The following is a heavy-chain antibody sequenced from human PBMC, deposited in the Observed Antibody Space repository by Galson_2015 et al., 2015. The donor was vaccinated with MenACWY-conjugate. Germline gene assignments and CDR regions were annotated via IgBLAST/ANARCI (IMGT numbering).Heavy chain of an antibody. Sequence: SVKVSCKASGYPFTNFGIGWVRQAPGQGLEWMGWISGCISPHQDAQNFEHKFPNKITLTTGTSASTAYMELKNVTSDDSAIYFCARVSRRAPYLELWGRGTLVTVSS. J-gene: IGHJ2*01. V-gene: IGHV1-18*04. CDR3: ARVSRRAPYLEL. CDR1: GYPFTNFG. D-gene: IGHD3-16*02. CDR2: ISGCISPHQDAQ.